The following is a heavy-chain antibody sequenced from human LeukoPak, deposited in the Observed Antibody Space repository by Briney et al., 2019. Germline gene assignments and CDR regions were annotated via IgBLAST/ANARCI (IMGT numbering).Heavy chain of an antibody. Sequence: ASVKVSCKASGYTFTGYYMHWVRQAPGQGLEWMGRINPNSGGTSYAQKFQGRVTMTRDTSISTAYMELSRLRSDDTAVYYCAREVFGVVTPTQDYYYYYMDVWGKGTTVTVSS. D-gene: IGHD3-3*01. V-gene: IGHV1-2*06. J-gene: IGHJ6*03. CDR1: GYTFTGYY. CDR2: INPNSGGT. CDR3: AREVFGVVTPTQDYYYYYMDV.